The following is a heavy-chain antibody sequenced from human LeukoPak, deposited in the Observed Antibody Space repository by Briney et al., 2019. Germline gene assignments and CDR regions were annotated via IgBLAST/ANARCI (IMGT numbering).Heavy chain of an antibody. V-gene: IGHV3-30-3*01. CDR2: ISYDGSNK. CDR1: RFIFSSYA. Sequence: GGSLTLSCAASRFIFSSYAMHWVRQAPGKGREWVAVISYDGSNKYYADCVKGRFTITRDNSKNTLYLQMSSLRDEDTAVYYCARSAMIVVVTTLDYWGQGTLVTVSS. J-gene: IGHJ4*02. D-gene: IGHD3-22*01. CDR3: ARSAMIVVVTTLDY.